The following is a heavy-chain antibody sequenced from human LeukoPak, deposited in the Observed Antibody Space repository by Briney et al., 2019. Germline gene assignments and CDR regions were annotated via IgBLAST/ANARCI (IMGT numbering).Heavy chain of an antibody. V-gene: IGHV3-20*04. CDR2: MNWNDGRT. J-gene: IGHJ5*02. D-gene: IGHD3-3*01. CDR1: GFKFDDYG. Sequence: GGSLRLSCTASGFKFDDYGMSWVRQVSGKGLEWVSGMNWNDGRTGYADSVKGRFTISRDNAKNTLYLQMNSLRAEDTAVYYCARVTSFGGDDFWSGYTWSDPWGQGTLVTVSS. CDR3: ARVTSFGGDDFWSGYTWSDP.